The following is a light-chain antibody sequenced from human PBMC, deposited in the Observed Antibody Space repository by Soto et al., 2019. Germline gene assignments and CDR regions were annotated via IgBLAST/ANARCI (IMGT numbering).Light chain of an antibody. V-gene: IGKV1-33*01. J-gene: IGKJ4*01. CDR2: DAS. CDR1: QDISNY. CDR3: QQYDNLPLT. Sequence: DIQMTQSPSSLSASVGDRVTITCQASQDISNYLNWYQQKPGKAPKLLIYDASNLETGVPSRFSGSGSGTDFTFTISSLQQEDIATYYCQQYDNLPLTFGGGTKVEIK.